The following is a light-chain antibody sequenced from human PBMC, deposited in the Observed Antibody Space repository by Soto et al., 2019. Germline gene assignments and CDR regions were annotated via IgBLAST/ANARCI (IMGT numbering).Light chain of an antibody. CDR1: SSDIGAYNY. CDR2: EVS. CDR3: FSFTTAWAHV. V-gene: IGLV2-14*01. Sequence: QSVLTQPASVSGSPGQSITISCTGSSSDIGAYNYVSWFQQYPGKAPKLIISEVSNRPSGVSNRFSGSNSGTAASLTISGLHTEDEADYFCFSFTTAWAHVFGTGTKGTVL. J-gene: IGLJ1*01.